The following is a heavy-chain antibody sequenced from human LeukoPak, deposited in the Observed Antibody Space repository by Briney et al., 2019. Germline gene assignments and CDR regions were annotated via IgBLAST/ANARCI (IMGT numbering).Heavy chain of an antibody. CDR1: GFTFSSYG. J-gene: IGHJ4*02. CDR2: IRYDGSNK. D-gene: IGHD3-10*01. CDR3: ARDRHYYGSGSYFDY. Sequence: GGSLRLSCAASGFTFSSYGMHWVRQAPGKGLEWVAFIRYDGSNKYYADSVKGRFTISRDNSKNTLYLQMNSLRAEDTAVYYCARDRHYYGSGSYFDYWGQGTLVAVSS. V-gene: IGHV3-30*02.